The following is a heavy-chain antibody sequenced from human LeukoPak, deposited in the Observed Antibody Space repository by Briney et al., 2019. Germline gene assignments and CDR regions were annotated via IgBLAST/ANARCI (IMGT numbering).Heavy chain of an antibody. D-gene: IGHD3-22*01. CDR2: ISVYNGNT. CDR3: ARCNYVSSGYYNY. CDR1: GYTFSTYG. J-gene: IGHJ4*02. Sequence: GASVKVSCKASGYTFSTYGIGWVRQAPGQGLEWMGWISVYNGNTNYSQKLQGRVTTTTDTSTSTVYMELRSLRSDDTAVYYCARCNYVSSGYYNYWGQGTLVTVSS. V-gene: IGHV1-18*01.